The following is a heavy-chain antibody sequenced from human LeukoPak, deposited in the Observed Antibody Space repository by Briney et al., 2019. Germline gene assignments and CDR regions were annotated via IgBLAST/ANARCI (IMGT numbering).Heavy chain of an antibody. J-gene: IGHJ4*02. D-gene: IGHD4-17*01. V-gene: IGHV1-46*01. Sequence: ASVKVSCKASGYTFTGYYMHWVRRAPGQGLEWMGIINPSGGSTSYAQKFQGRVTMTRDTSTSTVYMELSSLRSEDTAVYYCARDKSTTVTTKSFLFDYWGQGTLVTVSS. CDR1: GYTFTGYY. CDR3: ARDKSTTVTTKSFLFDY. CDR2: INPSGGST.